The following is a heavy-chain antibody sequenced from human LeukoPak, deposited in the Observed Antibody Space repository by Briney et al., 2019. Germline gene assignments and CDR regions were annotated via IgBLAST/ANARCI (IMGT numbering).Heavy chain of an antibody. CDR1: GYTFTGYY. CDR2: INPNSGGT. V-gene: IGHV1-2*02. Sequence: ASVKVSCKASGYTFTGYYMHWVRQAPGQGLEWMGWINPNSGGTNYAQKFQGRVTMTRDTSISTAYMELSRLRSDDTAVYYCARWYYYGWGSYDEFWFDPWGQGTLVTVSS. J-gene: IGHJ5*02. CDR3: ARWYYYGWGSYDEFWFDP. D-gene: IGHD3-10*01.